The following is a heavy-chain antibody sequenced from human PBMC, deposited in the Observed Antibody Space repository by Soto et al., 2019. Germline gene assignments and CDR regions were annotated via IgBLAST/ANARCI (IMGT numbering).Heavy chain of an antibody. CDR2: INPSGGST. Sequence: QVQLVQSGAEVKKPGASVKVSCKASGYTFTNYYMHWVRQAPGQGLEWMGIINPSGGSTSYAQKFQGRVTMTRDTSTSTVYMELSSLRSEDTAVYYCARVSVGGSGSYPFDYWGQGTLVTVSS. J-gene: IGHJ4*02. V-gene: IGHV1-46*03. D-gene: IGHD3-10*01. CDR3: ARVSVGGSGSYPFDY. CDR1: GYTFTNYY.